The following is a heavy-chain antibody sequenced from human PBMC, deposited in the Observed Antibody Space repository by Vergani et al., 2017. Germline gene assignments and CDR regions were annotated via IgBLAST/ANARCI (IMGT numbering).Heavy chain of an antibody. D-gene: IGHD3-10*01. Sequence: QMQLQESGPGLVKASETLSLTCTDSGDSIISRSYYWGWIRKPPGKGLEWIGSIYNSGNGDSSSSLKSRVTISADTSKNQFSLRLTSVTAADTAVYYCARAPALWSGEYRLDYWGQGTLVTVSS. CDR2: IYNSGNG. J-gene: IGHJ4*02. CDR1: GDSIISRSYY. V-gene: IGHV4-39*01. CDR3: ARAPALWSGEYRLDY.